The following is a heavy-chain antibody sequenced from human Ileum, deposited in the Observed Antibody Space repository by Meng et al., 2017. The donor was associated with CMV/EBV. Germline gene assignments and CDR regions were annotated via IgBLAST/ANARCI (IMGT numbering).Heavy chain of an antibody. CDR3: ARRSSGLFDY. CDR1: GGSISSGDYY. V-gene: IGHV4-30-4*08. J-gene: IGHJ4*02. Sequence: QVQLQVSGPGSVKPSQTLSLTCTVSGGSISSGDYYWTWIRQPPGKGLEWIGYIYYSGTTYYNPSLKSRVSISVDTSRNQFSLQLSSVTAADTAVYYCARRSSGLFDYWGQGILVTVSS. CDR2: IYYSGTT. D-gene: IGHD6-13*01.